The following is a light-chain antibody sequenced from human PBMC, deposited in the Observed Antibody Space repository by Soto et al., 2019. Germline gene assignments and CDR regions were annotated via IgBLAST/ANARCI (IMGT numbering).Light chain of an antibody. CDR3: QPYGTSSWT. CDR1: QSVSSSY. Sequence: EIVLTQSSGTLSLSPGERATLSCRAGQSVSSSYLAWYQQKPGQAPRLLIYGASSRATGIPDRFSGSGSGTDFTLTISRLEPEDFAVYYCQPYGTSSWTFGQGTKVDNK. J-gene: IGKJ1*01. V-gene: IGKV3-20*01. CDR2: GAS.